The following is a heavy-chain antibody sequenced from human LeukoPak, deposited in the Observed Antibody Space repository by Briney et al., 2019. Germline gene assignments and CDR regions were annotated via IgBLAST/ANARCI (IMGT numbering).Heavy chain of an antibody. Sequence: SETLSLTCAVYGGSFSGYYWSWIRQPPGKGLEWIGEINHSGSTNYNPSLKSRVTISVDTSKNQFSLKLSSVTAADTAVYYCARVARYYYDSSGYFGYWGQGTLVTVSS. V-gene: IGHV4-34*01. CDR3: ARVARYYYDSSGYFGY. CDR1: GGSFSGYY. D-gene: IGHD3-22*01. J-gene: IGHJ4*02. CDR2: INHSGST.